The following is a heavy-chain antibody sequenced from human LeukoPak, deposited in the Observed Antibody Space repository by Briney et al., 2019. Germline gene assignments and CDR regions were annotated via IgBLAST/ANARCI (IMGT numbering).Heavy chain of an antibody. CDR1: GFTFSSYG. V-gene: IGHV3-30*03. CDR3: ARGYYYDSRTINWFDP. Sequence: PGGSLRLSCAASGFTFSSYGMHWVRQAPGKGLEWVAVISYDGSNKYYADSVKGRFTISRDNSKNTLYLQMNSLRAEDTAVYYCARGYYYDSRTINWFDPWGQGTLVTVSS. J-gene: IGHJ5*02. CDR2: ISYDGSNK. D-gene: IGHD3-22*01.